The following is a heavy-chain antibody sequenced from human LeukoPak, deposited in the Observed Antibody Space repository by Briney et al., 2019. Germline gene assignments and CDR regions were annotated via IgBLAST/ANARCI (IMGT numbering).Heavy chain of an antibody. J-gene: IGHJ4*02. D-gene: IGHD4-23*01. CDR3: ASLNYGGSTPDY. CDR2: IYYSGST. V-gene: IGHV4-59*01. CDR1: GGSISTYY. Sequence: PSETLSLTCTVSGGSISTYYWSWIRQPPGKGLEWIGYIYYSGSTNYNPSLKSRVTISIDTSKNQFTLKLSSVTAADTAVYYCASLNYGGSTPDYWGQGTLVTVSS.